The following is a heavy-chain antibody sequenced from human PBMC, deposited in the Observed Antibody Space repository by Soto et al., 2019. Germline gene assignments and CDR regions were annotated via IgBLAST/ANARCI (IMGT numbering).Heavy chain of an antibody. D-gene: IGHD5-18*01. Sequence: SGPTLVNPTQTLTLTCTFSGFSLTTYGVGVGWIRQPPGKALEWLALIFWNDDERYSPSLKSRLTITKDTSKNQVVFTMTNMDPVETAKYFRVQKGYSYDPFAYWGRGTLVTVSS. J-gene: IGHJ4*02. CDR1: GFSLTTYGVG. V-gene: IGHV2-5*01. CDR3: VQKGYSYDPFAY. CDR2: IFWNDDE.